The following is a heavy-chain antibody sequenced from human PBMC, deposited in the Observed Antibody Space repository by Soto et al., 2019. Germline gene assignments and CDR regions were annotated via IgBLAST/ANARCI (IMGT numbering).Heavy chain of an antibody. CDR3: AREPRATMVTGYFDY. CDR1: GGSISSGGYY. D-gene: IGHD5-18*01. Sequence: PSETLSLTCTVSGGSISSGGYYWSWIRQYPGKGLEWIGYIYYSGDTYYNPSLKSRVSISVDTSKNQFSLKVSSVTAADTAVYYCAREPRATMVTGYFDYWGQGTLVTVSS. CDR2: IYYSGDT. V-gene: IGHV4-31*03. J-gene: IGHJ4*02.